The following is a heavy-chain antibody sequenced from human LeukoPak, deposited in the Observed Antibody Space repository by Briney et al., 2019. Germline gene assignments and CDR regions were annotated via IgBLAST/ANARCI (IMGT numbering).Heavy chain of an antibody. CDR1: GGSFSGYY. V-gene: IGHV4-34*01. CDR3: ARDNWNYGSSMDV. CDR2: INHSGST. Sequence: SETLSLTCAVYGGSFSGYYWSWIRQPPGKGLEWIGEINHSGSTSYNPSLKSRVTISVDTSKNQFSLKLSSVTAADTAVYYCARDNWNYGSSMDVWGQGTTVTVSS. J-gene: IGHJ6*02. D-gene: IGHD1-7*01.